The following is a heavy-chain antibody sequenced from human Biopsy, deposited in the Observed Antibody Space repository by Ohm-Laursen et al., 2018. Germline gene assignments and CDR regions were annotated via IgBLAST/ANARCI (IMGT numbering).Heavy chain of an antibody. CDR3: ARATNSTGWPYYYFYGMDV. CDR1: GGSISSDY. J-gene: IGHJ6*02. V-gene: IGHV4-59*07. CDR2: IYYSGST. D-gene: IGHD2/OR15-2a*01. Sequence: SDTLSLTWTVSGGSISSDYWSWIRQTPGKGLEWIGYIYYSGSTNYNPSLKSRVTISVDTSKNRFSLRLNSVTAADTAVYYCARATNSTGWPYYYFYGMDVWGQGTTVTVSS.